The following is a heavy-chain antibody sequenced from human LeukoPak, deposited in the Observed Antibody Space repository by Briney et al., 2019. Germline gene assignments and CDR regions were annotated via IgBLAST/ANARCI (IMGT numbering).Heavy chain of an antibody. CDR2: IKEDGSDK. V-gene: IGHV3-7*01. CDR1: GFTFSTYW. J-gene: IGHJ4*02. D-gene: IGHD5-12*01. Sequence: GGSLRLSCEASGFTFSTYWMSWVRQAPGKGLEGVANIKEDGSDKNYVDSVRGRFTISRDNAKNSLYLQMNSLRVEDTAVYYCARDGWLAINYWGQGTLVTVS. CDR3: ARDGWLAINY.